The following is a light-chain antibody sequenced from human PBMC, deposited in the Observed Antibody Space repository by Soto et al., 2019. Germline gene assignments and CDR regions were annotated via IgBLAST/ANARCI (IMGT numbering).Light chain of an antibody. V-gene: IGLV1-44*01. CDR2: DNN. CDR1: SSNIGRDP. CDR3: AGWDGSLRGFV. J-gene: IGLJ1*01. Sequence: QSVLTQPPSASGTPGQMVTISCSGSSSNIGRDPVNWYQELPGTAPKLLIYDNNQRPSGVPDRFSGSKSGTSASLAISGLQSEDEADYFCAGWDGSLRGFVFGTGTKVTVL.